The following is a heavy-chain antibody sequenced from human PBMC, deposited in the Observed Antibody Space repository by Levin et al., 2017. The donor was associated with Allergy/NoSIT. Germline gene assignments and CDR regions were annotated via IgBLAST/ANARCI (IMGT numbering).Heavy chain of an antibody. V-gene: IGHV2-5*02. CDR3: AHRPPGGYNWNNNWFDP. J-gene: IGHJ5*02. CDR2: IYRDDDK. D-gene: IGHD1/OR15-1a*01. CDR1: GFSLRSSGMG. Sequence: SGPTLVKPPQTLTLTCTFSGFSLRSSGMGVGWIRQPPGKALEWLALIYRDDDKRYNPSLKSRITITKDTSKNQVVLTMTNMNPVDTATYYCAHRPPGGYNWNNNWFDPWGQGTLVIVSS.